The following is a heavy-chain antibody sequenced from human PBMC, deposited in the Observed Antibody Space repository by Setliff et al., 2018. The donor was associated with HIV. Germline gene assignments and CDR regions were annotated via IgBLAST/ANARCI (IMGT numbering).Heavy chain of an antibody. CDR2: MYYSGNT. Sequence: PSETLSLTCAVSGGSISSSNWWSWIRQPPGKGLEWIGYMYYSGNTNYNPSLKSRVTISVDTSKSQFSLKLTSVTPADTAVYYCARRSGAAVFYYFDYWGQGTLVTVSS. D-gene: IGHD6-13*01. J-gene: IGHJ4*02. CDR1: GGSISSSNW. V-gene: IGHV4-61*01. CDR3: ARRSGAAVFYYFDY.